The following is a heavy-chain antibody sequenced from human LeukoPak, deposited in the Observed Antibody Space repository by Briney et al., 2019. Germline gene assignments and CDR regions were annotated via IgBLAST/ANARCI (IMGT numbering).Heavy chain of an antibody. V-gene: IGHV3-30*02. Sequence: PGGSLRLSCAASGFTFSSYGMHWVRQAPGKGLEWVAVIWYDGSNKYYADSVKGRFTISRDNSKNTVYLQMNSLRADDTAIYYCAKEYCSGGTRCYSTFDNWGQGTLVTVSS. CDR2: IWYDGSNK. D-gene: IGHD2-15*01. CDR3: AKEYCSGGTRCYSTFDN. J-gene: IGHJ4*02. CDR1: GFTFSSYG.